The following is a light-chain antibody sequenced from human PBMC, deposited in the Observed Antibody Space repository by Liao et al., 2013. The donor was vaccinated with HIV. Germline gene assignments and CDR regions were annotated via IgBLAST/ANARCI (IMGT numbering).Light chain of an antibody. J-gene: IGLJ3*02. CDR1: SIGRKS. Sequence: SYVLTQPPSVSVAPGKTAKITCGGDSIGRKSVHWYQQKPGQAPVLVISYDGDRPSGIPDRFSGSNSGNTAALTISRVEAGDEADYYCQVWDSTSVHRSWVFGGGTKLAVL. CDR3: QVWDSTSVHRSWV. CDR2: YDG. V-gene: IGLV3-21*04.